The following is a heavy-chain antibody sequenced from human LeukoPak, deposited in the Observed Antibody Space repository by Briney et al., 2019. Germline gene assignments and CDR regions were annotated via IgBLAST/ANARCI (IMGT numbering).Heavy chain of an antibody. CDR1: GFTFSSYA. J-gene: IGHJ5*02. Sequence: PGGSLRLSCAASGFTFSSYAMSWVRQAPGKGLEWVSAISGSGGSTYYADSVKGRFTISRDNSKNTLYLQMNSLRAEDTAVYYCARDSSEPIAAAGTSWFDPWGQGTLVTVSS. CDR2: ISGSGGST. CDR3: ARDSSEPIAAAGTSWFDP. D-gene: IGHD6-13*01. V-gene: IGHV3-23*01.